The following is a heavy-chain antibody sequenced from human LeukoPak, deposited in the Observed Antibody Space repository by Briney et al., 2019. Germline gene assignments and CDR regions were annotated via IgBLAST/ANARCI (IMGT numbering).Heavy chain of an antibody. D-gene: IGHD6-19*01. CDR1: GFTFTSSA. CDR2: IVVGSGNT. J-gene: IGHJ3*02. V-gene: IGHV1-58*02. CDR3: XXXXXAVADDAFDI. Sequence: SVKVSCKASGFTFTSSAMQWVRQARGQRLEWIGWIVVGSGNTNYAQKFQERVTITRDMSTSTAFMELSSLRSEDTAGYYWXXXXXAVADDAFDIWGQGTMVTVSS.